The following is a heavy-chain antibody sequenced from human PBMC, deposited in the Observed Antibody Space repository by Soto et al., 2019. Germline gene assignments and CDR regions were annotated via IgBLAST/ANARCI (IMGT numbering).Heavy chain of an antibody. CDR1: GFTFSSYG. CDR3: AKDLGRPGYSYGVDY. CDR2: ISYDGSNK. D-gene: IGHD5-18*01. Sequence: GGSLRLSCAASGFTFSSYGMHWVRQAPGKGLEWVAVISYDGSNKYYADSVKGRFTISRDNSKNTLYLQMNSLRAEDTAVYYCAKDLGRPGYSYGVDYWGQGT. V-gene: IGHV3-30*18. J-gene: IGHJ4*02.